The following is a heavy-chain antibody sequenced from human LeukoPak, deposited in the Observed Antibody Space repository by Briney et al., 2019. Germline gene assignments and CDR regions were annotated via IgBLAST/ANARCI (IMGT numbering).Heavy chain of an antibody. Sequence: PGGSLRLSCAASGFTFSSYGMDWVRQAPGKGLEWVAVISYDGSNKYYADSVKGRFAISRDNSKNTLYLQMNSLRAEDTAVYYCAKGRGYYYDSSGYYYVGNYFDYWGQGTLVTVSS. CDR2: ISYDGSNK. V-gene: IGHV3-30*18. D-gene: IGHD3-22*01. CDR1: GFTFSSYG. CDR3: AKGRGYYYDSSGYYYVGNYFDY. J-gene: IGHJ4*02.